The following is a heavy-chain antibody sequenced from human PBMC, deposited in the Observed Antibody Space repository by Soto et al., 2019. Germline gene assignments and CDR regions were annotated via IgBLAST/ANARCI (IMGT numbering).Heavy chain of an antibody. CDR1: GGSVSSGSYY. D-gene: IGHD3-16*01. J-gene: IGHJ4*02. Sequence: SEALSLTCTVCGGSVSSGSYYWSWIRQPPGKGLEWIGYIYYSGSTNYNPSLKSRVTISVDTSKNQFSLKLSSVTAADTAVYYCAREGGWFGRTKFDYWGQGTLVTVSS. V-gene: IGHV4-61*01. CDR3: AREGGWFGRTKFDY. CDR2: IYYSGST.